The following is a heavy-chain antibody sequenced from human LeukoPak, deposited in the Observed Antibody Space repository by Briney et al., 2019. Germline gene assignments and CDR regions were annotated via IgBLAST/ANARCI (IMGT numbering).Heavy chain of an antibody. Sequence: SQTLSLTCTVSGGSISSGDYYWSWIRQPPGKGLERIGYIYYSGSTYYNPSLKSRVTISVDTSKNQFSLKLSSVTAADTAVYYCAREGRIGYSFGGVDYWGQGTLVTVSS. CDR3: AREGRIGYSFGGVDY. CDR2: IYYSGST. D-gene: IGHD5-18*01. J-gene: IGHJ4*02. CDR1: GGSISSGDYY. V-gene: IGHV4-30-4*01.